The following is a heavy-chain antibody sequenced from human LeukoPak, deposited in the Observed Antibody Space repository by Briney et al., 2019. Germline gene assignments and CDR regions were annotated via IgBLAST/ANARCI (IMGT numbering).Heavy chain of an antibody. V-gene: IGHV3-23*01. CDR2: ISGSGGST. J-gene: IGHJ4*02. D-gene: IGHD3-9*01. Sequence: GGSLRLSCAASGFTFSSYAMSWVRQAPGKGLEWVSAISGSGGSTYYADSVKGRFTISRDNSKNTLYLQMNSLRAEDTAVYYCAKDLLQLLNYDILAAVPSYGGPLWGQGTLVTVSS. CDR1: GFTFSSYA. CDR3: AKDLLQLLNYDILAAVPSYGGPL.